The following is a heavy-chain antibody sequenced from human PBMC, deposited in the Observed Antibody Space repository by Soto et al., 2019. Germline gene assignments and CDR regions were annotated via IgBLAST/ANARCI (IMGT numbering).Heavy chain of an antibody. CDR2: IYSGGST. CDR3: AAGYSSSWHGYYYYGMDV. CDR1: GFTVSSNY. V-gene: IGHV3-53*01. J-gene: IGHJ6*02. D-gene: IGHD6-13*01. Sequence: LRLSCAASGFTVSSNYMSWVRQAPGKGLEWVSVIYSGGSTYYADSVKGRFTISRDNSKNTLYLQMNSLRAEDTAVYYCAAGYSSSWHGYYYYGMDVWGQGTTVTVSS.